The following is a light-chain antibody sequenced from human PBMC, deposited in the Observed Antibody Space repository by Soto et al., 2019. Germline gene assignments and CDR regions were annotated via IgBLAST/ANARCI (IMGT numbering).Light chain of an antibody. Sequence: EIVLTQSPDTLSLSPGERATLSCRASQRVTNTNSAWYQQKPGQAPRLLIYYASSRATGIPDRFSGSGSGTDFTLTISRLEPEDFAVYYCQQYGRSYTCGQGTKV. CDR2: YAS. CDR3: QQYGRSYT. CDR1: QRVTNTN. V-gene: IGKV3-20*01. J-gene: IGKJ2*01.